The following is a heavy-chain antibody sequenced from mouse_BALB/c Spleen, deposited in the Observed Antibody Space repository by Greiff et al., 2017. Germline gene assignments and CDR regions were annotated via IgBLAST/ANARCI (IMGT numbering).Heavy chain of an antibody. V-gene: IGHV3-6*02. CDR1: GYSITSGYY. J-gene: IGHJ4*01. D-gene: IGHD3-1*01. CDR3: ARRDSGYGAMDY. CDR2: ISYDGSN. Sequence: EVQLVESGPGLVKPSQSLSLTCSVTGYSITSGYYWNWIRQFPGNKLEWMGYISYDGSNNYNPSLKNRISITRDTSKNQFFLKLNSVTTEDTATYYCARRDSGYGAMDYWGQGTSVTVSS.